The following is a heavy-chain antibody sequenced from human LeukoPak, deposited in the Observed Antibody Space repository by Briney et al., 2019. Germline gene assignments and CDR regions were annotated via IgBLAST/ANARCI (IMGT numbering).Heavy chain of an antibody. Sequence: GGPLRLFCTTSGFTFSQYRMHYLRQPPGKALEWVAVIWSDATNMYYGDSVKGRFTISRDNSKDTIYLQMNSLRVEDTAVYYCAKDAQRGFDYSNSLESWGQGTLVTVSS. J-gene: IGHJ5*01. CDR3: AKDAQRGFDYSNSLES. CDR2: IWSDATNM. V-gene: IGHV3-33*06. CDR1: GFTFSQYR. D-gene: IGHD4-11*01.